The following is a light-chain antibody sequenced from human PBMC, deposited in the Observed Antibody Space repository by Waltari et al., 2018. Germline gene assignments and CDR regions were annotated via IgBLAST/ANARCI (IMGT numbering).Light chain of an antibody. CDR1: QDISNY. V-gene: IGKV1-33*01. J-gene: IGKJ5*01. CDR3: QLYNYPLSIT. CDR2: GAS. Sequence: DIQLTQSPSSLSASVGDRVTITCQASQDISNYLSWYQQKSGKAPKLLIYGASNLELGVPSRFSGSGSGTGFTITITSLQPEDTGMYYCQLYNYPLSITFGQGTRLEI.